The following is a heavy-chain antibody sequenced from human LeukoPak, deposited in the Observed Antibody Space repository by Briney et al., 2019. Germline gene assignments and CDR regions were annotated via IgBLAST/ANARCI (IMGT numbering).Heavy chain of an antibody. J-gene: IGHJ4*02. V-gene: IGHV4-59*08. CDR2: IYYSGST. CDR3: ASSHWDLVKIDY. CDR1: GGSISSYY. D-gene: IGHD6-6*01. Sequence: SETLSLTCTVSGGSISSYYWSWIRQPPGEGLEWIGYIYYSGSTNYNPSLKSRVTISVDTSKNQFSLKLSSVTAADTAVYYCASSHWDLVKIDYWGQGTLVTVSS.